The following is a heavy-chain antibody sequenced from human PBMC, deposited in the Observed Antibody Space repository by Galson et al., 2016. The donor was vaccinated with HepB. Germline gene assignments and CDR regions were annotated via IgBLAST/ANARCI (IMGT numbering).Heavy chain of an antibody. CDR2: IFYNGSP. Sequence: SETLSLTCTVSGGSISSYYWSWIRQPPGEGLEWIGYIFYNGSPNYFPSLKSRVTISLDASKNQFSLKLISVTAADTAVYYCARITPLLHYAMDVWGQGTTVTVSS. CDR3: ARITPLLHYAMDV. CDR1: GGSISSYY. V-gene: IGHV4-59*01. D-gene: IGHD1-14*01. J-gene: IGHJ6*02.